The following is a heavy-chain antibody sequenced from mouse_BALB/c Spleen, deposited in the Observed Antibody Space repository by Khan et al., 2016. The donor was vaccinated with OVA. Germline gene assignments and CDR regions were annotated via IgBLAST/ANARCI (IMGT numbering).Heavy chain of an antibody. V-gene: IGHV1S136*01. CDR3: SRGNWQSYYFDN. CDR2: INPYYGGT. J-gene: IGHJ2*01. D-gene: IGHD4-1*01. Sequence: IQLVQSGPELVKPGASVKMSCKASGYTFTNYVLPWVKQKPGQGLEWIGYINPYYGGTKYNEKFKGKATLASDKSSITANMELSSLTSEDSAVYYCSRGNWQSYYFDNWGQGTTLTVSA. CDR1: GYTFTNYV.